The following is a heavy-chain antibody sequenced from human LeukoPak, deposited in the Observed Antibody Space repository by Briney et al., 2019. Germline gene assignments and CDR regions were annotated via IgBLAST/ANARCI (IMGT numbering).Heavy chain of an antibody. Sequence: ASGKVSCKASGYTVTSYRISWVRQAPLPGLEWMGWLSAYNGNTNYAQKLQGRVTMTTDTSTSTAYMELRSLRSDDTAVYYCARGRGIAAAGTFIDYWGQGTLVTVSS. CDR2: LSAYNGNT. D-gene: IGHD6-13*01. J-gene: IGHJ4*02. CDR3: ARGRGIAAAGTFIDY. V-gene: IGHV1-18*01. CDR1: GYTVTSYR.